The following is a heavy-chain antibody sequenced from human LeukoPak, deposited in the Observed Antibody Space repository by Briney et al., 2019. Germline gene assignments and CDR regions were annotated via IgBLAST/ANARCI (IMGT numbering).Heavy chain of an antibody. CDR1: GFTFSSYA. Sequence: GGSLRLSCAASGFTFSSYAMSWVRQAPGKGLEWVSAISDSGGSTYYADSVKGRFTISRDNAKNTLYLQMNSLRAEDTAVYYCARDLNAVTTSYYYYYGMDVWGQGTTVTVSS. J-gene: IGHJ6*02. D-gene: IGHD4-17*01. V-gene: IGHV3-23*01. CDR2: ISDSGGST. CDR3: ARDLNAVTTSYYYYYGMDV.